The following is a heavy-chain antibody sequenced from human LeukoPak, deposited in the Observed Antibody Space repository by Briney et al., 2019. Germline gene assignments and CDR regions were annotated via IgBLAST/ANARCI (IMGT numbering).Heavy chain of an antibody. V-gene: IGHV4-31*03. CDR3: ARFTSGSWFDP. CDR2: IYYSGST. J-gene: IGHJ5*02. D-gene: IGHD1-1*01. Sequence: SQTLSLTCTVSGGSISSVGYYWSWIRQHPGKGLEWIGYIYYSGSTYYNPSLKSRVTISVDTSKNQFSLKLSSVAAADTAVYYCARFTSGSWFDPWGQGTLVTVSS. CDR1: GGSISSVGYY.